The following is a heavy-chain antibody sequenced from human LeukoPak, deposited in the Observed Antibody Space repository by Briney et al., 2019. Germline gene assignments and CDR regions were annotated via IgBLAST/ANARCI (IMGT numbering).Heavy chain of an antibody. CDR1: GFTFSDYY. Sequence: GGSLRLSCAASGFTFSDYYMSWIRQAPGKGLEWVSYISRSGGIIDYADAVKGRFTISRDSAKNSLYLQMKSLRAEDTGVYYCVREGESYSDTSGYQIDYWGQGTLVSVAS. J-gene: IGHJ4*02. D-gene: IGHD3-22*01. V-gene: IGHV3-11*04. CDR3: VREGESYSDTSGYQIDY. CDR2: ISRSGGII.